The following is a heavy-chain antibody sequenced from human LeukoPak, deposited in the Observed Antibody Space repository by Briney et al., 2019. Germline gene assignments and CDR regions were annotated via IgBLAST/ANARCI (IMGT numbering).Heavy chain of an antibody. Sequence: GGSLKLSCAASGFPFSSYGMHRGRQAPGKGLEWVAFIRYDGSNKYYADSVKGRFTISRDNSKNTLYLQMNSLRAEDTAVYYCAKDRDIVVVPAAIDWGQGTLVTVSS. CDR2: IRYDGSNK. D-gene: IGHD2-2*02. CDR3: AKDRDIVVVPAAID. V-gene: IGHV3-30*02. CDR1: GFPFSSYG. J-gene: IGHJ4*02.